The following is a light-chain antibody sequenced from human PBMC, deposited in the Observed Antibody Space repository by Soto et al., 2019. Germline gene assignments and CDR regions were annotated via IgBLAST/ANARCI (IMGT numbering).Light chain of an antibody. CDR2: DAS. CDR3: QQYGSSLYT. V-gene: IGKV3-20*01. CDR1: QSVSSSY. Sequence: ETVLTQSPGTLSLSPGERATLSCRASQSVSSSYLAWYQQKPGQAPRLLIYDASSRATGIPDRFSGSGSGTDFILTINRLEPEDFAVYYCQQYGSSLYTFGQGTKVDIK. J-gene: IGKJ2*01.